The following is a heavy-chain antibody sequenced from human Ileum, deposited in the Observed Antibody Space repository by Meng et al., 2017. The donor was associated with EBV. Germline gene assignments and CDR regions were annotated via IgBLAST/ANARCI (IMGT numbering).Heavy chain of an antibody. V-gene: IGHV4-4*02. CDR2: IYHHGTT. J-gene: IGHJ5*02. Sequence: QVELQGSGPRLVKASGTVPLTCAVSGGSIISSKWWSWVRQSPGTGLEWIGEIYHHGTTNYNPSLKSRVTISVDTSKNKFFLNLTSLTAADTAVYYCARLDSSGYYFGGWFDPWGQGILVTVSS. CDR1: GGSIISSKW. D-gene: IGHD3-22*01. CDR3: ARLDSSGYYFGGWFDP.